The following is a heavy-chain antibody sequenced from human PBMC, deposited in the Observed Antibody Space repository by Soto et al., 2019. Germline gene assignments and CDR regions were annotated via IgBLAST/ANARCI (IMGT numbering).Heavy chain of an antibody. D-gene: IGHD6-6*01. CDR2: IYHSGST. J-gene: IGHJ5*02. CDR1: SYSISSGYY. Sequence: PSETLSLTCAVSSYSISSGYYWGWIRQPPGKGLEWIGSIYHSGSTYYNPSLKSRVTISVDTSKNQFSLKLSSVTAADTAVYYCARVRYSSSSEGWFDPWGQGTLVTVSS. CDR3: ARVRYSSSSEGWFDP. V-gene: IGHV4-38-2*01.